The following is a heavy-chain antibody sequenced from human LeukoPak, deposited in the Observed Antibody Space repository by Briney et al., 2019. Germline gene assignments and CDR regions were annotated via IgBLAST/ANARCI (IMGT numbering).Heavy chain of an antibody. CDR1: GYSFTSYW. Sequence: GESLKISCKGSGYSFTSYWIGWVRQMPGKGLEWMGIIYPCDSDTRYSPSFQGQVTISADKSISTAYLQWSSLKASDTAMYYCARLVGERISGYDSPHDAFDIWGQGTMVTVSS. CDR2: IYPCDSDT. CDR3: ARLVGERISGYDSPHDAFDI. D-gene: IGHD5-12*01. V-gene: IGHV5-51*01. J-gene: IGHJ3*02.